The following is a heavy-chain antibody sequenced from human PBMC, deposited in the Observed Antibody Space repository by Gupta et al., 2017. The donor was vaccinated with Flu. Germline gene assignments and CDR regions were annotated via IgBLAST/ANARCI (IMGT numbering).Heavy chain of an antibody. CDR3: AICHWDN. D-gene: IGHD3-10*02. CDR1: GFTRRSYD. J-gene: IGHJ4*02. Sequence: EVQLAESGGTLVQPGGSVRLSCAASGFTRRSYDLSWVRQATGRGLEWISFISSSGSTYYGYPVRGRFTISRDNAKNSLYLQVSGLRDEDTAIYYCAICHWDNWGQGTLVTVSS. V-gene: IGHV3-48*03. CDR2: ISSSGST.